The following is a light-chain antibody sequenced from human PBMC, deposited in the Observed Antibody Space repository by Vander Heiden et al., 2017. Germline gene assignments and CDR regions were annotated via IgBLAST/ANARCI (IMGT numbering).Light chain of an antibody. CDR1: QSLLHSNGDNS. CDR3: MQALQTLRT. CDR2: LGS. J-gene: IGKJ1*01. V-gene: IGKV2-28*01. Sequence: IVMPRPPLSLPVTPAEPASISCRSSQSLLHSNGDNSLDWYLQQPGQSPQLLLYLGSNRAAGVPPRFSGSGSGTDFTLRISSVEAEDVGVYYCMQALQTLRTFGQGTKVEIK.